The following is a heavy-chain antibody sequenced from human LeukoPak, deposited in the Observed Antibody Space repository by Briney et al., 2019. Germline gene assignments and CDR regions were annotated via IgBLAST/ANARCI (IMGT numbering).Heavy chain of an antibody. Sequence: PSETLSLTCAVSGYSLSSGYYWGWIRQPPGKGLEWIGSIYHSGSTYYNPSLKSRVTISVDTSKNQFSLKLSSVTAADTAVYYCARLSTSRPIGWFDPWGQGTLVTVSS. CDR2: IYHSGST. CDR3: ARLSTSRPIGWFDP. V-gene: IGHV4-38-2*01. J-gene: IGHJ5*02. D-gene: IGHD2-2*01. CDR1: GYSLSSGYY.